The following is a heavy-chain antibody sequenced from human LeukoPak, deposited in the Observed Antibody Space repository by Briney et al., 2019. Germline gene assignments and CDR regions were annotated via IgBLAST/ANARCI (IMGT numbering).Heavy chain of an antibody. D-gene: IGHD2-15*01. CDR1: GFTVSSNY. CDR3: ARVVARYNWFDP. J-gene: IGHJ5*02. V-gene: IGHV3-53*01. Sequence: GGSLRLSCAASGFTVSSNYMSWARQAPGKGLEWVSVIYSGGSTYYADSVKGRFTISRDNSKNTLYLQMNSLRAEDTAVYYCARVVARYNWFDPWGQGTLVTVSS. CDR2: IYSGGST.